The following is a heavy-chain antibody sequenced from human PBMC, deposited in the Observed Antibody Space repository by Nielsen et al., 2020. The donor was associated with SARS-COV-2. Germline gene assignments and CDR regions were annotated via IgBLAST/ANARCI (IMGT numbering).Heavy chain of an antibody. D-gene: IGHD3-3*01. CDR1: GGSISSSSYY. CDR2: IYYSGRN. Sequence: SETLSLTCTVSGGSISSSSYYWGWNRQPPGQGLEWIGSIYYSGRNYYNPSLKSRVTISVDTSKNQFFLKLSSVTAADTAVYYCARDFPYYDFCSGYWDWYFDLWGRGTLVTVSS. J-gene: IGHJ2*01. V-gene: IGHV4-39*07. CDR3: ARDFPYYDFCSGYWDWYFDL.